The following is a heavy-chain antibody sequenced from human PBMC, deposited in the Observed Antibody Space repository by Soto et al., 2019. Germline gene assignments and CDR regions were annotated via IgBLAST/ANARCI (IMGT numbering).Heavy chain of an antibody. D-gene: IGHD1-1*01. CDR1: GFAFSSYA. J-gene: IGHJ4*02. Sequence: GGSLRLSCATSGFAFSSYAMFWVRQAPGKGLEWVSGISVRGDSTYYADSVRGRFTISRDTSKKALYLQMNSLRAEDTAVYYCAKGPFRNYFDYWGQGALVTVSS. CDR3: AKGPFRNYFDY. CDR2: ISVRGDST. V-gene: IGHV3-23*01.